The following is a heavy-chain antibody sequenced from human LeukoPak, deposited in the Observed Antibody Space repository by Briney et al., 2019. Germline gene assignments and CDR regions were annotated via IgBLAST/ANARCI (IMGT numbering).Heavy chain of an antibody. Sequence: PGGSVRLSCAASGFTFSSYGMHWVRQAPGKGLEWVAFIRYDGSNKYYADSVKGRFTISRDNSKNTLYLQMNSLRAGDTAVYYCASDILTGHYYYYMDVWGKGTTVIVS. CDR3: ASDILTGHYYYYMDV. V-gene: IGHV3-30*02. CDR1: GFTFSSYG. D-gene: IGHD3-9*01. CDR2: IRYDGSNK. J-gene: IGHJ6*03.